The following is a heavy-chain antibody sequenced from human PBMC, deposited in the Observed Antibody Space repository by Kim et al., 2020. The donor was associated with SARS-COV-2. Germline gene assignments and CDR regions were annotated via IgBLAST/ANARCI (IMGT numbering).Heavy chain of an antibody. V-gene: IGHV3-21*01. Sequence: GGSLRLSCAASGFTFSSYSMNWVRQAPGKGLEWVSSISSSSSYIYYADSVKGRFTISRDNAKNSLYLQMNSLRAEDTAVYYCARAPIHRGIDGRYYYGMDVWGQGTTVTVSS. D-gene: IGHD2-15*01. CDR1: GFTFSSYS. J-gene: IGHJ6*02. CDR3: ARAPIHRGIDGRYYYGMDV. CDR2: ISSSSSYI.